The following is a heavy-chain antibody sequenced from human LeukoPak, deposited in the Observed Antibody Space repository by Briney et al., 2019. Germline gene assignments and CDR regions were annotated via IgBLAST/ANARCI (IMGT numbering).Heavy chain of an antibody. J-gene: IGHJ4*02. V-gene: IGHV3-23*01. CDR1: GFTFSSYA. CDR2: ISGSGDNT. Sequence: PGGSLRLSCAASGFTFSSYAMSWVRQAPGKGLEWVSGISGSGDNTYYADSVKGRFTISRDNPKNTLYAQANSLGTEDTAAYYCAKGSYYDSSGSFYFDYWGQGTLVTVSS. D-gene: IGHD3-22*01. CDR3: AKGSYYDSSGSFYFDY.